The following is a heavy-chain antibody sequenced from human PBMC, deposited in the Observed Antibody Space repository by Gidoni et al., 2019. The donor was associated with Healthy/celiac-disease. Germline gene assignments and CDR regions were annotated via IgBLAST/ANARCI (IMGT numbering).Heavy chain of an antibody. V-gene: IGHV3-21*01. J-gene: IGHJ4*02. CDR3: ARAGDCGGDCYIDY. CDR2: ISSSSSYI. CDR1: GFTFVSYS. Sequence: EVQLVESGGGLVKPGGSLRLSCAASGFTFVSYSMNWVRQAPGKGLEWVSSISSSSSYIYYADSVKGRFTITRDNAKNSLYLQMNSLRAEDTAVYYCARAGDCGGDCYIDYWGQGTLVTVSS. D-gene: IGHD2-21*01.